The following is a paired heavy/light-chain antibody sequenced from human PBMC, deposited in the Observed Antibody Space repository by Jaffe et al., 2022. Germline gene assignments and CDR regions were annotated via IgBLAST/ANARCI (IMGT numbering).Heavy chain of an antibody. V-gene: IGHV4-59*01. J-gene: IGHJ3*02. CDR1: GGSISSYY. D-gene: IGHD3-10*01. CDR2: IYYSGST. CDR3: AGHDYYGSGSYPDAFDI. Sequence: QVQLQESGPGLVKPSETLSLTCTVSGGSISSYYWSWIRQPPGKGLEWIGYIYYSGSTNYNPSLKSRVTISVDTSKNQFSLKLSSVTAADTAVYYCAGHDYYGSGSYPDAFDIWGQGTMVTVSS.
Light chain of an antibody. CDR2: YAS. J-gene: IGKJ1*01. Sequence: EIVLTQSPDFQSVTPKEKVTITCRASQSIGSSLHWYQQKPDQSPKLLIKYASQSISGVPSRFSGSGSGTDFTLTINSLEAEDAATYYCHQSSSLPWTFGQGTKVEIK. CDR1: QSIGSS. CDR3: HQSSSLPWT. V-gene: IGKV6-21*02.